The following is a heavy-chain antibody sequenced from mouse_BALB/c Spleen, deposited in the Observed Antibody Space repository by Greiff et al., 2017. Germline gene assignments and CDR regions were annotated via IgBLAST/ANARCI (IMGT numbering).Heavy chain of an antibody. V-gene: IGHV5-4*02. CDR2: ISDGGSYT. CDR3: ARDRGSNWDFFAY. J-gene: IGHJ3*01. CDR1: GFTFSDYY. D-gene: IGHD4-1*01. Sequence: EVKVVESGGGLVKPGGSLKLSCAASGFTFSDYYMYWVRQTPEKRLEWVATISDGGSYTYYPDSVKGRFTISRDNAKNNLYLQMSSLKSEDTAMYYCARDRGSNWDFFAYWGQGTLVTVSA.